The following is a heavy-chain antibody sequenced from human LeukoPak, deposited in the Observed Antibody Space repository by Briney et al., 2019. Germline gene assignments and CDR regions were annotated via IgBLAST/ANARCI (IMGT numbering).Heavy chain of an antibody. CDR3: AKTQGDYYYDSSGYYDWFDP. CDR2: IYSGGNT. D-gene: IGHD3-22*01. J-gene: IGHJ5*02. V-gene: IGHV3-53*05. CDR1: GFTVSSNS. Sequence: GGSLRLSCTVSGFTVSSNSWSWVRQAPGKGLEWVSFIYSGGNTHYSDSVKGRFTISRDNSKNTMYLQMNRLRAEDTAVYYCAKTQGDYYYDSSGYYDWFDPWGQGTLVTVSS.